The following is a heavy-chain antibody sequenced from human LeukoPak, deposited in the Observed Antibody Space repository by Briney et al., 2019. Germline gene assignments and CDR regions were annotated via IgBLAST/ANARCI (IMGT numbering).Heavy chain of an antibody. CDR3: ARDGDYVWGSYRYCDY. CDR2: ISSSGSTI. V-gene: IGHV3-11*04. D-gene: IGHD3-16*02. Sequence: GGSLRLSCAASGFTFSDYYMSSIRQAPGKGLEWVSYISSSGSTIYYADSVKGRFTISRDNAKNSLYLQMNSLRAEDTAVYYCARDGDYVWGSYRYCDYWGQGTLVTVSS. J-gene: IGHJ4*02. CDR1: GFTFSDYY.